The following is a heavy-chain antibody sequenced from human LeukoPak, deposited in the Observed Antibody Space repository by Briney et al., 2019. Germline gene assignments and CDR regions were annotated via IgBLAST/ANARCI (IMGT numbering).Heavy chain of an antibody. CDR1: GFTFDDYA. J-gene: IGHJ3*02. V-gene: IGHV3-9*01. CDR3: ARSRYSSSSDDAFDI. Sequence: GGSLRLSCAASGFTFDDYAMHWVRQAPGKGLEGVSGISWNSGSIGYADSVKGRFTISRDNAKNSLYLQMNSLRAEDTAVYYCARSRYSSSSDDAFDIWGQGTMVTVSS. CDR2: ISWNSGSI. D-gene: IGHD6-6*01.